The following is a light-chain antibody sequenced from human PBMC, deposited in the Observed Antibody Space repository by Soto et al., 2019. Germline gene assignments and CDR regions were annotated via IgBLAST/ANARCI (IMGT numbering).Light chain of an antibody. V-gene: IGKV1-5*01. J-gene: IGKJ1*01. CDR3: QQYHSYSLT. CDR2: DAF. CDR1: QSLSGW. Sequence: DVQLTHSPSFLSASVGDRVTITCRASQSLSGWLAWYQQTPGKAPKLLISDAFRLESGVPSRFSGSGSGTEFTLTISSLQPDDFATYYCQQYHSYSLTFGQGTKVDIK.